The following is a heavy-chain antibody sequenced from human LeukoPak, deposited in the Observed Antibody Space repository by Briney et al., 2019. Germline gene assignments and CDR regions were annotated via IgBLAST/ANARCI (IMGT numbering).Heavy chain of an antibody. CDR1: GFTFSSYA. J-gene: IGHJ6*02. Sequence: GGSLRLSCAASGFTFSSYAMSWVRQAPGKGLEWVSAISGSGGSTYYADSVKGRFTISRDNYKNTLYLQMNSLRAEDTAVYYCAKTSSIARDGYNNNYYYYGMDVWGQGTTVTVSS. V-gene: IGHV3-23*01. CDR3: AKTSSIARDGYNNNYYYYGMDV. CDR2: ISGSGGST. D-gene: IGHD5-24*01.